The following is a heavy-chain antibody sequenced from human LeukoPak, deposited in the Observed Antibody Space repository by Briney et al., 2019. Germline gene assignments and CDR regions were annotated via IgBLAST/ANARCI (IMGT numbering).Heavy chain of an antibody. CDR1: GFTFSSYA. CDR2: IKKDGSEK. Sequence: GGSLRLSCAASGFTFSSYAMSWVRQAPGKGLEWVANIKKDGSEKYYVDSVKGRFTISRGNAKTSLYLQMNSLRAEDTAVYYCARDLSGVTGYTYGRGIDYWGQGTLVTVSS. V-gene: IGHV3-7*01. D-gene: IGHD5-18*01. CDR3: ARDLSGVTGYTYGRGIDY. J-gene: IGHJ4*02.